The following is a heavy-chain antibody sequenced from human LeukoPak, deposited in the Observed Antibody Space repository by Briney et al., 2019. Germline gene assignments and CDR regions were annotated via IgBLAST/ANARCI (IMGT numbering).Heavy chain of an antibody. V-gene: IGHV1-2*02. Sequence: GASVKVSCKASGYTFTGYYMHWVRQAPGQGLEWMGWINPNSGGTNYAQKFQGRVTMTRDTSISTAYMELSSLRSEDTAVYYCARDGGIVGANKQGGLDYWGQGTLVTVSS. D-gene: IGHD1-26*01. CDR2: INPNSGGT. J-gene: IGHJ4*02. CDR1: GYTFTGYY. CDR3: ARDGGIVGANKQGGLDY.